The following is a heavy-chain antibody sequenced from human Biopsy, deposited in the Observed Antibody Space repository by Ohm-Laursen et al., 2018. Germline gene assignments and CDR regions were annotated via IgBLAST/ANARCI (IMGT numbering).Heavy chain of an antibody. V-gene: IGHV1-69*04. D-gene: IGHD1-26*01. CDR3: ATDARWDPSLDAFHV. Sequence: SVKVSCKASGAPVTRYAIRWGRQAPGQGLGWMGRIFPFTDVTNYAQNFQGKVTISADKSPPTVYVELSTLKPDDTAVYYCATDARWDPSLDAFHVWGQGTQVTVS. CDR1: GAPVTRYA. J-gene: IGHJ3*01. CDR2: IFPFTDVT.